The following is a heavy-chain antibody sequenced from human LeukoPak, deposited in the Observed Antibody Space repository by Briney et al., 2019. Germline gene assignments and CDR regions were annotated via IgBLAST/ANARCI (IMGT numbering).Heavy chain of an antibody. Sequence: HTGGSLRLSCAASGFTFSRYGMHWVRQAPGKGLEWVAVISYDGSSKYYADSVKGRFTISRDNSKNTLYLQMNSLRAEDTAVYYCASRAIAVANARGQGTLVTVSS. CDR1: GFTFSRYG. CDR3: ASRAIAVANA. J-gene: IGHJ4*02. D-gene: IGHD6-19*01. V-gene: IGHV3-30*03. CDR2: ISYDGSSK.